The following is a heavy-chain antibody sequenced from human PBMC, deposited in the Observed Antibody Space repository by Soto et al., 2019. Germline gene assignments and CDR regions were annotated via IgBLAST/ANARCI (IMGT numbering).Heavy chain of an antibody. CDR1: GFTFSTYV. D-gene: IGHD4-17*01. CDR3: ARGSAVSYYYGMDV. CDR2: IWYDGRNK. Sequence: QVQLVESGGGVVQPGRSLRLSCAASGFTFSTYVMHWVRQAPGKGLEWVAVIWYDGRNKYYADSVKGRFTISRDNSKNTLYLQMNSLRAEDTAVYYCARGSAVSYYYGMDVWGQGTTVTVSS. J-gene: IGHJ6*02. V-gene: IGHV3-33*01.